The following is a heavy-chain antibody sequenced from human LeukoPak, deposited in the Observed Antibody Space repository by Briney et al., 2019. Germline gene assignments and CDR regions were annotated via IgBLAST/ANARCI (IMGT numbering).Heavy chain of an antibody. CDR2: ISYDGSNK. CDR3: AKDPPFLAVAVDAFDI. Sequence: GGSLRLSCAASGFTFSSYEMNWVRQAPGKGLEWVAVISYDGSNKYYADSVKGRFTISRDNSKNTLYLQMNSLRAEDTAVYYCAKDPPFLAVAVDAFDIWGQGTMVTVSS. CDR1: GFTFSSYE. V-gene: IGHV3-30*18. J-gene: IGHJ3*02. D-gene: IGHD6-19*01.